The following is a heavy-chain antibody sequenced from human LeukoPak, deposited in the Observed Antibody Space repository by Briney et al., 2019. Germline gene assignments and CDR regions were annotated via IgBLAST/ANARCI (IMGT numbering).Heavy chain of an antibody. J-gene: IGHJ3*02. CDR1: GGSITSSSFY. CDR3: ARRNVCGEGPMCTFDI. Sequence: PSETLSLTCAVSGGSITSSSFYWGWIRQPPGKGLEWIATISSRGNTYYKPSLLGRITMSMDTSMKQFSLKLSSVTAADTAVYYCARRNVCGEGPMCTFDIWGQGTMVAVSS. V-gene: IGHV4-39*01. CDR2: ISSRGNT. D-gene: IGHD2-21*01.